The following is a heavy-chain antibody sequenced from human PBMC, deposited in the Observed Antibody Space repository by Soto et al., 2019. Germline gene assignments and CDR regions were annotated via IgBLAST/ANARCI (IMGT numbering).Heavy chain of an antibody. CDR2: IYYTGST. CDR1: GGSINNSAYS. D-gene: IGHD3-3*01. CDR3: VTSLNYDFWRDGGRHYYFDY. J-gene: IGHJ4*02. Sequence: SETLSLTCTVSGGSINNSAYSWSWIRQPPGKGLEWIGYIYYTGSTNYNPSLKNRVTISVDKSNNQFSLRLSSVTAADTAVYFCVTSLNYDFWRDGGRHYYFDYWGQGTLVTVSS. V-gene: IGHV4-30-2*01.